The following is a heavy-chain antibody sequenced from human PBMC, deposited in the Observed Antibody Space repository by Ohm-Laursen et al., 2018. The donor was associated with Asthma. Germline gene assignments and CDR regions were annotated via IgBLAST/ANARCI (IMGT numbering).Heavy chain of an antibody. J-gene: IGHJ3*02. Sequence: TLSLTCTVSGGSISSGGYYWSWIRQHPGKGLEWIGYIYYTGNTYYNPSLRSRITMSVDTSKNQFSLRLSSLTAADTAVYYCARDTVNAFENWGQGLMVTVSS. V-gene: IGHV4-31*03. CDR1: GGSISSGGYY. CDR2: IYYTGNT. D-gene: IGHD4-17*01. CDR3: ARDTVNAFEN.